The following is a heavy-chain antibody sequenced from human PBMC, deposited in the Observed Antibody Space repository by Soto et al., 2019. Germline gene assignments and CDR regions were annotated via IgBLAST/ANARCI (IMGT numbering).Heavy chain of an antibody. D-gene: IGHD6-13*01. CDR2: IRNRANGYTT. V-gene: IGHV3-72*01. CDR1: GFIFSDHY. J-gene: IGHJ3*01. Sequence: EEQLVESGGGLVQPGGSLRLSCAASGFIFSDHYMDWVRQAPGKGLEWVGRIRNRANGYTTEYAASVRGRFTISRDDSNNSLFLQMNSLKTEDTAIYYCTRVRSSSWGLDDFDVRGQGTMVTVSS. CDR3: TRVRSSSWGLDDFDV.